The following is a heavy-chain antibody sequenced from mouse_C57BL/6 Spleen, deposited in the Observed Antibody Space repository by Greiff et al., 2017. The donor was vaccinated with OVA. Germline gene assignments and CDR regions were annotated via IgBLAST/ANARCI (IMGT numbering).Heavy chain of an antibody. Sequence: EVKLMESGGGLVKPGGSLKLSCAASGFTFSDYGMHWVRQAPEKGLEWVAYISSGSSPIYYADTVKGRFTISRDNAKNTLFLQMTSLRSEDTAMDYCARGNWDWYFDVWGTGTTVTVSS. CDR2: ISSGSSPI. J-gene: IGHJ1*03. CDR3: ARGNWDWYFDV. D-gene: IGHD4-1*01. V-gene: IGHV5-17*01. CDR1: GFTFSDYG.